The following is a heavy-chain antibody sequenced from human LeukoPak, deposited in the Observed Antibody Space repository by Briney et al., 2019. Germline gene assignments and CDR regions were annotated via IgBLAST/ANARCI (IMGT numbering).Heavy chain of an antibody. J-gene: IGHJ4*02. D-gene: IGHD5-12*01. CDR2: INPNSGGT. V-gene: IGHV1-2*02. CDR1: GYTFTGYY. CDR3: ARDSRSGYDPFDY. Sequence: ASVRVSCKASGYTFTGYYMHWVRQAPGQGLEWMGWINPNSGGTNYAQKFQGRVTVTRDTYISTAYMELSRLRSDDTAVYYCARDSRSGYDPFDYWGQGTLVTVSS.